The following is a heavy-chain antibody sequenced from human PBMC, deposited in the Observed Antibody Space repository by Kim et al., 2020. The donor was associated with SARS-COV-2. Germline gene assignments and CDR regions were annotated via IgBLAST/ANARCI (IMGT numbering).Heavy chain of an antibody. D-gene: IGHD2-2*01. J-gene: IGHJ5*02. Sequence: YNPSLKSRVTISGDTSKNQCSRKRSSVTAAETAGYYCEREGSTSRNWFDRWGQGTLVTVSS. CDR3: EREGSTSRNWFDR. V-gene: IGHV4-34*01.